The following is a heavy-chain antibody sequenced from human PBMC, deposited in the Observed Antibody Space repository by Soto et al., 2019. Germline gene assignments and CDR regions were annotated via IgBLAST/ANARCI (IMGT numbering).Heavy chain of an antibody. CDR1: GGSISSSSYY. J-gene: IGHJ4*02. V-gene: IGHV4-39*01. CDR3: DGYSSGWPPDY. D-gene: IGHD6-19*01. CDR2: IYYSGST. Sequence: KASETLSLTCTVSGGSISSSSYYWGWIRQPPGKGLEWIGSIYYSGSTYYNPSLKSRVTISVDTSKNQFSLKLSSVTAADTAVYYCDGYSSGWPPDYWGQGTLVTVSS.